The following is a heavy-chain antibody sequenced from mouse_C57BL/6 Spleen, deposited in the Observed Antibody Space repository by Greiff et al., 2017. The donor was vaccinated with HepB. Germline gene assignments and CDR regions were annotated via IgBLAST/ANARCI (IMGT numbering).Heavy chain of an antibody. D-gene: IGHD1-1*01. CDR1: GYTFTSYG. CDR2: IYPRSGNT. J-gene: IGHJ1*03. V-gene: IGHV1-81*01. CDR3: ARGITTVVGAGYFDV. Sequence: QVQLQQSGAELARPGASVKLSCKASGYTFTSYGISWVKQRTGQGLEWIGEIYPRSGNTYYNEKFKGKATLTADKASSTAYMELRSLTSEDSAVYFCARGITTVVGAGYFDVWGTGTTVTVSS.